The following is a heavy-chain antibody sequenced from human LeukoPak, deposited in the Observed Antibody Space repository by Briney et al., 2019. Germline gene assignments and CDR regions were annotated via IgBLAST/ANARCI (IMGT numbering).Heavy chain of an antibody. CDR3: ARTVLWFPYGGVDP. Sequence: KPSETLSLTCAVYGGSFSGYYWSWIRQPSGKGLEWIGEINHSGSTNYNPSLKSRVTISVDTSKNQFSLKLSSVTAADTAVYYCARTVLWFPYGGVDPWGQGTLVTVSS. CDR2: INHSGST. D-gene: IGHD3-10*01. CDR1: GGSFSGYY. V-gene: IGHV4-34*01. J-gene: IGHJ5*02.